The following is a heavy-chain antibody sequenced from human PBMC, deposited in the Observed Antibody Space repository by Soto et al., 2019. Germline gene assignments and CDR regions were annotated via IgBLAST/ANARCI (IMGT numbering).Heavy chain of an antibody. D-gene: IGHD6-19*01. CDR2: INAGNGNT. J-gene: IGHJ4*02. Sequence: ASVKVSCKASGYTFTNYAMDWVRQAPGQRLEWMGWINAGNGNTKYSQKFQGRVTFTRDTSANTAYMELSSLRSEDTAVYYCARRSALSSGIDYWGQGTLVTVSS. V-gene: IGHV1-3*01. CDR1: GYTFTNYA. CDR3: ARRSALSSGIDY.